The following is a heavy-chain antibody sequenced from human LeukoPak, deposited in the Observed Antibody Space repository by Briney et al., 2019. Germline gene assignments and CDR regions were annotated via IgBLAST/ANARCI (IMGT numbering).Heavy chain of an antibody. D-gene: IGHD4/OR15-4a*01. CDR2: ISGSGGNT. Sequence: PGGSLRLSCAASGFTFNTYGMSWVRQAPGKGLEWVSAISGSGGNTYYADSVKGRFTISRDNSKNTLYLQMNSLRAEDTAVYYCARRAGAYSHPYDYWGQGTLVTVSS. V-gene: IGHV3-23*01. CDR1: GFTFNTYG. CDR3: ARRAGAYSHPYDY. J-gene: IGHJ4*02.